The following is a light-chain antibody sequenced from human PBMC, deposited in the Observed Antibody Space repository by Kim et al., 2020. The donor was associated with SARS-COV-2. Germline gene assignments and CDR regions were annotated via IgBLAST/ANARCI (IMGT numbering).Light chain of an antibody. CDR2: GKT. CDR3: NSRDSSGPVV. V-gene: IGLV3-19*01. CDR1: ILRSYY. Sequence: VALRQTVRIACQGDILRSYYASWYQHQPGQAPVLVIYGKTTRPSAIPGRFSGSSSGNTASLTITGAQAEDESDYYCNSRDSSGPVVFGGGTKVTVL. J-gene: IGLJ2*01.